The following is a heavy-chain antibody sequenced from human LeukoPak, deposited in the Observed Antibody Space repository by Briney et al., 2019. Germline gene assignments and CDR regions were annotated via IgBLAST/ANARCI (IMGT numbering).Heavy chain of an antibody. CDR3: ARGPGYYDSSGYYYYFDY. CDR1: GGSFSGYY. Sequence: SETLSLTCAVYGGSFSGYYWSWIRQPPGKGLEWIGEINHSASTNYNPSLKSRVTISVDTSKNQFSLKLSSVTAADTAVYYCARGPGYYDSSGYYYYFDYWGQGTLVTVSS. J-gene: IGHJ4*02. V-gene: IGHV4-34*01. D-gene: IGHD3-22*01. CDR2: INHSAST.